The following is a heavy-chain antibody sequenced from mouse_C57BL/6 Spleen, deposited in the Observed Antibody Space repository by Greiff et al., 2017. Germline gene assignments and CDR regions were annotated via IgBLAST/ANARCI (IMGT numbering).Heavy chain of an antibody. CDR1: GYTFTSYW. CDR3: ARDDYDVDYYAMDY. D-gene: IGHD2-4*01. Sequence: QVQLQQPGAELVRPGSSVKLSCKASGYTFTSYWMHWVKQRPIQGLEWIGNIDPSDSETHYNQKFKDKATLTVDKSSSTAYMQLSSLTSEDSAVYYCARDDYDVDYYAMDYWGQGTSVTVSS. J-gene: IGHJ4*01. V-gene: IGHV1-52*01. CDR2: IDPSDSET.